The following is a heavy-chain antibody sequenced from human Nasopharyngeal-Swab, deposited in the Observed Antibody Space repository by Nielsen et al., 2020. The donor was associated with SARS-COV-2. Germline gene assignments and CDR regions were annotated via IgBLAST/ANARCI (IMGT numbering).Heavy chain of an antibody. Sequence: GESLKISCKVSRYGFINYWIGWVRQMPGKGLEWMEIIYPGDSNTRYSPSFQGQVTISADKSISTAYLQWSSLKASDSAMYYCARRDNYCSGGNCRDLGVDSWGQGTLVTVSS. CDR3: ARRDNYCSGGNCRDLGVDS. V-gene: IGHV5-51*01. D-gene: IGHD2-15*01. J-gene: IGHJ4*02. CDR2: IYPGDSNT. CDR1: RYGFINYW.